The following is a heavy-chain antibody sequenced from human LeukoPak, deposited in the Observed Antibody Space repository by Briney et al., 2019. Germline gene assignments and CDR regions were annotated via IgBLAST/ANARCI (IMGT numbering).Heavy chain of an antibody. CDR3: ARVGTTMIVVVIPPYFDY. CDR1: GDSISSSSYY. J-gene: IGHJ4*02. Sequence: PSETLSLTCTVSGDSISSSSYYWAWIRQPPGKGLEWIGSINYSGSSYYNPSLESRVTISVDTSKNQFSLKLSSVTAADAAVYYCARVGTTMIVVVIPPYFDYWGQGTLVTVSS. V-gene: IGHV4-39*07. CDR2: INYSGSS. D-gene: IGHD3-22*01.